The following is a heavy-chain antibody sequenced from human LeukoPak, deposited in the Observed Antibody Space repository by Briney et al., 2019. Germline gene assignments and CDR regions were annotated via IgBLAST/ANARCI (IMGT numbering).Heavy chain of an antibody. V-gene: IGHV1-69*04. CDR1: GGTFSSYA. CDR3: ARGSDTAMDYFFDD. D-gene: IGHD5-18*01. CDR2: IIPILGIA. Sequence: SVKVSCKASGGTFSSYAISWVRQAPGQGLEWMGRIIPILGIANYAQKFQGRVTITADKSTSTAYMELSSLRSEDTAVYYCARGSDTAMDYFFDDWGQGSLVTVSS. J-gene: IGHJ4*02.